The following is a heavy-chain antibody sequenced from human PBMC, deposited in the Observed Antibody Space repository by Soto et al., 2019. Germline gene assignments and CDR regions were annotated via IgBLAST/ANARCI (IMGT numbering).Heavy chain of an antibody. CDR3: VAGKLLPFEY. Sequence: ETLSLTCTVSGGSISSGDYYWSWIRQAPGKGLDYVSGISNNGDSSSYADSVKGRFTISRDNSKNTLYFEMSSLKPEDTAVYYCVAGKLLPFEYWGQGTQVTVSS. D-gene: IGHD2-15*01. J-gene: IGHJ4*02. CDR1: GGSISSGD. CDR2: ISNNGDSS. V-gene: IGHV3-64D*08.